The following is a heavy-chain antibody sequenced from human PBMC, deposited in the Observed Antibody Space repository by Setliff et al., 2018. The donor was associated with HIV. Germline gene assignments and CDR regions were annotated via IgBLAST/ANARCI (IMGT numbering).Heavy chain of an antibody. CDR1: GGSINSYY. V-gene: IGHV4-4*09. CDR2: IFSSGST. Sequence: SETLSLTCSVSGGSINSYYWSWIRQPPGEGLEWIGYIFSSGSTNYNPSLKSRVAISVDTSKNQFSLRLSSVTAADTAMYYCARHVGISIGGTRGDFDCWGQGTLVTVSS. CDR3: ARHVGISIGGTRGDFDC. J-gene: IGHJ4*02. D-gene: IGHD6-13*01.